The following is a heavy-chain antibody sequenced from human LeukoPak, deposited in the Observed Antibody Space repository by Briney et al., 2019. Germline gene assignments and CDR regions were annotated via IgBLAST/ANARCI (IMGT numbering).Heavy chain of an antibody. J-gene: IGHJ4*02. Sequence: GGSLRLSCAASGFTFDDYSMHWVRQAPGRGLEWVSLISWDGASTFYADSVKGRFTISRDNSKNSLYLQMDSLRTEDSALYYCAKLFGSGTYYHGDFWGQGTLVSVSS. CDR2: ISWDGAST. CDR1: GFTFDDYS. D-gene: IGHD3-10*01. V-gene: IGHV3-43*01. CDR3: AKLFGSGTYYHGDF.